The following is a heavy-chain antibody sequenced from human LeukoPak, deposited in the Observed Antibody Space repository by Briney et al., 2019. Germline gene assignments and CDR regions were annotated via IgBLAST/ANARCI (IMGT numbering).Heavy chain of an antibody. Sequence: PGGSLRLSCAASGFTFSSYGMHWVRQAPGKGLEWVAFIRYDGSNKYYADSVKGRFTISRDNSKNTLYLQMNSLRAEDTAVYYCAKTIWELLGTLIDYWGQGTLVTVSS. CDR2: IRYDGSNK. V-gene: IGHV3-30*02. CDR1: GFTFSSYG. D-gene: IGHD1-26*01. CDR3: AKTIWELLGTLIDY. J-gene: IGHJ4*02.